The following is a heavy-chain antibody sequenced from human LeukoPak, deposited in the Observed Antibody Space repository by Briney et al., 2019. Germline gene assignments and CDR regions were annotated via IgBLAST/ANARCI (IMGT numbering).Heavy chain of an antibody. CDR2: IKRKTDGGTT. Sequence: GGSLRLSCAASGFTFSNAWMSWVRQAPGKGLEWVGRIKRKTDGGTTDYAAPVKGRFTISRDDSKNTLYLQMNSLKTEDTAVYYCTTGSYYDSSGYYYYYYYMDVWGKGTTVTVSS. J-gene: IGHJ6*03. D-gene: IGHD3-22*01. V-gene: IGHV3-15*01. CDR3: TTGSYYDSSGYYYYYYYMDV. CDR1: GFTFSNAW.